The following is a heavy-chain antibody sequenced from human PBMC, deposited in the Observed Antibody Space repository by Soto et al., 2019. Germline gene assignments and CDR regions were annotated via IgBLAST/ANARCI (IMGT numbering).Heavy chain of an antibody. CDR2: VGIGGST. CDR3: AKRRGAGEHFDY. V-gene: IGHV3-23*01. J-gene: IGHJ4*02. CDR1: GFTFSSYA. D-gene: IGHD2-15*01. Sequence: GGSLRLSCAASGFTFSSYAMGWVRQGPGKGLEWVAVVGIGGSTHYADSVRGRFTISRDNSKNTLSLQMNSLTAEDTAVYFCAKRRGAGEHFDYWGQGALVTV.